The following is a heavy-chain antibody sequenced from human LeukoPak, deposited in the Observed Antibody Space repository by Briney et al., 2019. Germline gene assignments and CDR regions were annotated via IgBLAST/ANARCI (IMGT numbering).Heavy chain of an antibody. CDR1: GGTFSSYA. V-gene: IGHV1-69*13. D-gene: IGHD4-17*01. Sequence: SVKVSCKASGGTFSSYAISWVRQAPGQGLEWMGGIIPIFGTANYAQKFQGRVTITADESTSTAYMELSSLRSEDTAVYYCARVSPNTETTLQYFDYWGQGTLVTVSS. CDR2: IIPIFGTA. J-gene: IGHJ4*02. CDR3: ARVSPNTETTLQYFDY.